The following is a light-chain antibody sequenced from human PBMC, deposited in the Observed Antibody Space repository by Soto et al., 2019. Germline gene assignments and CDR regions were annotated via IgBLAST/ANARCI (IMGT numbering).Light chain of an antibody. V-gene: IGKV1-5*01. CDR2: DAS. Sequence: IQMTQSPSSLSASVGDRVSITCRASQSISTWLAWYQQQPGGAPRLLIYDASSLQSGVPSRFSGNGSGTEFTLTISSLQPDDFSSYYCQHYYNYPWTFGQGTKVDIK. CDR1: QSISTW. J-gene: IGKJ1*01. CDR3: QHYYNYPWT.